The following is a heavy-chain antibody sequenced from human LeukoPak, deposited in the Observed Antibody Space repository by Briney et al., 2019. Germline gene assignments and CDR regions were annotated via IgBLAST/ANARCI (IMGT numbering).Heavy chain of an antibody. CDR2: ISSSSSYI. Sequence: GGSLRLSCAASGFTFSSYGMNWVRQAPGKGLEWVSSISSSSSYIYYADSVKGRFTISRDNSKNTLYLQMNSLRAEDTAVYYCAKEGKYSSSTFYYYYYMDVWGKGTTVTVSS. V-gene: IGHV3-21*04. D-gene: IGHD6-13*01. CDR1: GFTFSSYG. J-gene: IGHJ6*03. CDR3: AKEGKYSSSTFYYYYYMDV.